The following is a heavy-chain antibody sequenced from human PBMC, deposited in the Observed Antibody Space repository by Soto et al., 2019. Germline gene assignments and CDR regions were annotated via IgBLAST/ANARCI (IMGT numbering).Heavy chain of an antibody. D-gene: IGHD6-6*01. V-gene: IGHV3-23*01. Sequence: EVQLLESGGGLVQPGGSLRLSCAASGFTFGTYAMTWVRQAPGKGLEWVSVISGTDGGTYYAESVKGRFTISRDSSKNTLYLHMNSLRAEVTAVYYCAQLIGGNPFDCWGPGTLVTVSS. J-gene: IGHJ4*02. CDR1: GFTFGTYA. CDR2: ISGTDGGT. CDR3: AQLIGGNPFDC.